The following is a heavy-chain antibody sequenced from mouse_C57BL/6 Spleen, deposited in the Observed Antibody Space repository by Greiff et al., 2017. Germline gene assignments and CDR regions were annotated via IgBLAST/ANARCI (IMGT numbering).Heavy chain of an antibody. Sequence: VQLQQSGAELARPGASVKMSCKASGYTFTSYTMHWVKQRPGQGLEWIGYITPSSGYTKYNQKVKDKATLTADKSSSTAYMQLSSLTSEDSAVYYCARSVVYSGFDYWGHGTTLTVSS. D-gene: IGHD3-1*01. CDR3: ARSVVYSGFDY. CDR2: ITPSSGYT. CDR1: GYTFTSYT. J-gene: IGHJ2*01. V-gene: IGHV1-4*01.